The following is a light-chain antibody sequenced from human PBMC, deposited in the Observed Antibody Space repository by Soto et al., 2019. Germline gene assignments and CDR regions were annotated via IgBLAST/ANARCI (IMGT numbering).Light chain of an antibody. CDR3: QQYGRLPLS. Sequence: EILLTQSPGTLSLSPGDRATLSCRASQRLSNSFLAWYQQKPGQTPRLLISGASIRATDIPDRFSGSGSGTDFTLTISRLEPEDFAVYFCQQYGRLPLSFGGGTKVEIK. CDR2: GAS. J-gene: IGKJ4*01. V-gene: IGKV3-20*01. CDR1: QRLSNSF.